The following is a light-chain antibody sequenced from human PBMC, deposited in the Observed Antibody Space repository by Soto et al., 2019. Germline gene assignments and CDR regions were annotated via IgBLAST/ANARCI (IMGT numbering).Light chain of an antibody. CDR1: QSVSTN. J-gene: IGKJ1*01. V-gene: IGKV3-15*01. Sequence: EIVMTQSPATLSVSPRERATLSCRASQSVSTNLAWYQQKPGQAPRLLIFGASTRATDVPARFSGSGSGTEFTLTISSLQSEDFAVYYCLQHNSWPRTFGQGTRLEV. CDR3: LQHNSWPRT. CDR2: GAS.